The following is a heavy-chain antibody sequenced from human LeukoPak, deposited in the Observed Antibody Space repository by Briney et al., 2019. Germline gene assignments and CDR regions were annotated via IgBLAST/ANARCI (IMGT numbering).Heavy chain of an antibody. J-gene: IGHJ3*02. CDR2: INHSGST. CDR1: GGSFSGYY. D-gene: IGHD3-9*01. V-gene: IGHV4-34*01. Sequence: SETLSLTCAVYGGSFSGYYWSWIRQPPGKGLEWIGEINHSGSTNYNPSLKSRVTISVDTSKNQFSLKLSSVTAADTAVYYCARDRILTGYYYDAFDIWGQGTMVTVFS. CDR3: ARDRILTGYYYDAFDI.